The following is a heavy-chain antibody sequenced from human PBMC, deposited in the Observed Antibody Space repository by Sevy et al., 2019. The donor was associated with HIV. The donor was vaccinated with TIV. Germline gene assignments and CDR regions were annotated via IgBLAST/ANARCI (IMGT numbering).Heavy chain of an antibody. CDR1: GLTFSSYS. Sequence: GGSLRLSCVASGLTFSSYSMKWVRQAPGKGLEWVSSISSSSSYIYYADSLKGRFTISRDNAKKSLYLQVNSLRAEETAVYYCAGDRDCSGSSGGYGMDVWGQGTTVTVSS. J-gene: IGHJ6*02. V-gene: IGHV3-21*01. D-gene: IGHD3-10*02. CDR2: ISSSSSYI. CDR3: AGDRDCSGSSGGYGMDV.